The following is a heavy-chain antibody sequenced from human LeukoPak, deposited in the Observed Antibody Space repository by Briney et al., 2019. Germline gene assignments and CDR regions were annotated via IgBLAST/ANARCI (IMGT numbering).Heavy chain of an antibody. J-gene: IGHJ4*02. V-gene: IGHV3-30*04. CDR1: GFTFSSYA. D-gene: IGHD1-26*01. CDR3: AREDGEWELPLY. Sequence: PGGSLRLSCAASGFTFSSYAMHWVRQAPGKGLEWVAVISYDGSNKYYADSVKGRFTISRDNSKNTLYLQMNSLRAKDTAVYYCAREDGEWELPLYWGQGTLVTVSS. CDR2: ISYDGSNK.